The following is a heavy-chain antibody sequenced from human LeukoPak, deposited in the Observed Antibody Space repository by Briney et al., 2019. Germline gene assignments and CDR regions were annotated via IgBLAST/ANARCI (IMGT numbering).Heavy chain of an antibody. CDR1: GFSFSTYA. J-gene: IGHJ4*02. D-gene: IGHD4-17*01. V-gene: IGHV3-73*01. Sequence: GGSLRLSCAASGFSFSTYAMSWVRQAPGKGLEWVGRIRNKANSYATVYAASVKGTFTISRDDSKNMVYLQMNSLKIEDTAVYYCSRGSRATVTPSWGQGTLVTVSS. CDR2: IRNKANSYAT. CDR3: SRGSRATVTPS.